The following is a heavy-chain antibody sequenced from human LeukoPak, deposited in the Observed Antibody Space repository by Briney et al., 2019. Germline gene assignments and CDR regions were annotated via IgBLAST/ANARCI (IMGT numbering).Heavy chain of an antibody. V-gene: IGHV3-21*01. CDR3: ARALSYSYGSMDF. J-gene: IGHJ4*02. D-gene: IGHD5-18*01. CDR1: GFTFSSYS. Sequence: GGSLRLSCAAYGFTFSSYSMNWFRQAPGKGLEWVSSISSGSKYIYNADSVKGRFTISRDNAKNSLFLQMNSLRAEDTAVYYCARALSYSYGSMDFWGQGTLVIVSS. CDR2: ISSGSKYI.